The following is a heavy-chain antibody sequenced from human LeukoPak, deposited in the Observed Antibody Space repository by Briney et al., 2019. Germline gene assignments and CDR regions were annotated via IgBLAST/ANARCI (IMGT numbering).Heavy chain of an antibody. J-gene: IGHJ6*02. V-gene: IGHV1-18*01. Sequence: ASVKVSRKASGYTFTSYGISWVRQAPGQGLEWMGWISAYNGNTNYAQKLQGRVTMTTDTSTSTAYMELRSLRSDDTAVYYCAREGHQWLTYYYYYGMDVWGQGTTVTVSS. CDR1: GYTFTSYG. CDR2: ISAYNGNT. CDR3: AREGHQWLTYYYYYGMDV. D-gene: IGHD6-19*01.